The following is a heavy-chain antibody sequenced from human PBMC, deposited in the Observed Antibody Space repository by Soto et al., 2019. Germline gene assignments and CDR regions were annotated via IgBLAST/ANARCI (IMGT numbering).Heavy chain of an antibody. CDR1: GGSISYEYYH. CDR2: IYYSGST. V-gene: IGHV4-59*08. CDR3: ARRRSGTDD. Sequence: SETLSLTCTVSGGSISYEYYHWTWIPQSPGKGLEWIGYIYYSGSTNYTPSLKSRVTISVDTSKNQFSLKLSSVTAADTAVYYCARRRSGTDDWGQGTLVTVSS. J-gene: IGHJ4*02.